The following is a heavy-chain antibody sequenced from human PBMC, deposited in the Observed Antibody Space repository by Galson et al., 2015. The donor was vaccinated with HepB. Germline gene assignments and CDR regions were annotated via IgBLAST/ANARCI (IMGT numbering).Heavy chain of an antibody. CDR3: ARGLQARDYYGSGSYSGYYYYYYGMDV. Sequence: SVKVSCKASGYTFTSYAMNWVRQAPGQGLEWMGWINTNTGNPTYAQGFTGRFVFSLGTSVSTAYLQISGLKAEDTAVYYCARGLQARDYYGSGSYSGYYYYYYGMDVWGQGTTVTVSS. J-gene: IGHJ6*02. CDR1: GYTFTSYA. V-gene: IGHV7-4-1*02. D-gene: IGHD3-10*01. CDR2: INTNTGNP.